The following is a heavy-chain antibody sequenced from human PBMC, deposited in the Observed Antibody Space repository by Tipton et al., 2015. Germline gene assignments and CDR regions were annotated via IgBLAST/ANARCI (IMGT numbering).Heavy chain of an antibody. J-gene: IGHJ6*02. V-gene: IGHV3-9*01. CDR3: AKDRIVAVTATNNHYYGMDV. D-gene: IGHD2-21*02. Sequence: SLRLSCAASGFTFDDYAMHWVRQAPGKGLEWVSGINWNGGGVGYADSVKGRFTISRDNAKNYLYLQMNSLRPEDTALYYCAKDRIVAVTATNNHYYGMDVWGQGTSVTVSS. CDR2: INWNGGGV. CDR1: GFTFDDYA.